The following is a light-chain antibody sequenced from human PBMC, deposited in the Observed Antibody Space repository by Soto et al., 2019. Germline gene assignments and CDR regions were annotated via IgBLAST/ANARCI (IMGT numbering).Light chain of an antibody. Sequence: EIVMTQSPATLSVSPGERATLSCRASQSVSSNLAWYQQKPGQAPRLLIYGASTRATGIPARFSGSRSGTEFTLTISSLQSEDFADYYCQQYNNWPALTFGGGTKVEIK. CDR3: QQYNNWPALT. V-gene: IGKV3-15*01. CDR2: GAS. J-gene: IGKJ4*01. CDR1: QSVSSN.